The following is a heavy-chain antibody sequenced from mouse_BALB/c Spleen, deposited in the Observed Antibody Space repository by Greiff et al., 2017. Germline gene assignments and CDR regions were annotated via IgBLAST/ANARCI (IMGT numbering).Heavy chain of an antibody. CDR3: AREYGNTWFAY. D-gene: IGHD2-10*02. CDR2: ISYDGSN. Sequence: VQLKESGPGLVKPSQSLSLTCSVTGYSITIGYYWNWIRQFPGNKLEWMGYISYDGSNNYNPSLKNRISITRDTSKNQFFLKLNSVTTEDTATYYCAREYGNTWFAYWGQGTLVTVSA. J-gene: IGHJ3*01. V-gene: IGHV3-6*02. CDR1: GYSITIGYY.